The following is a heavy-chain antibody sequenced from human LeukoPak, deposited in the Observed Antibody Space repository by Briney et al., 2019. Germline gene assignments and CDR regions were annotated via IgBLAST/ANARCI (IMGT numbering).Heavy chain of an antibody. CDR2: ISSSSSYI. D-gene: IGHD4-17*01. J-gene: IGHJ4*02. V-gene: IGHV3-21*04. CDR3: AKDRRLATVTTGYFDY. CDR1: GFTFSSYS. Sequence: GGSLRLSCAASGFTFSSYSMNWVRQAPGKGLEWVSSISSSSSYIYYADSVKGRFTISRDNAKNSLYLQMNSLRAEDTALYYCAKDRRLATVTTGYFDYWGQGTLVTVSS.